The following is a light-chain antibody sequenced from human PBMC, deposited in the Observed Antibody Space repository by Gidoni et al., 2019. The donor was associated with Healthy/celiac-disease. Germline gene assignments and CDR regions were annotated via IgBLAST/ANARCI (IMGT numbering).Light chain of an antibody. J-gene: IGKJ1*01. CDR2: DAS. V-gene: IGKV1-5*01. CDR1: QSISSW. CDR3: QQYNSYSRT. Sequence: DIQMTPSPSTLSASVGDRVTITCRASQSISSWLAWYQQKPGKAPKLLIYDASSLESGVPSRFSGSGSGTEFTLTISSLQPDDFATYYCQQYNSYSRTFGQXTKVEIK.